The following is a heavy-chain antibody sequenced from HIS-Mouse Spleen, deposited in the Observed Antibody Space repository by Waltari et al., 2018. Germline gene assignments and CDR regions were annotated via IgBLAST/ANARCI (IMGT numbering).Heavy chain of an antibody. V-gene: IGHV4-39*07. CDR1: GGSISSSSYY. D-gene: IGHD6-13*01. J-gene: IGHJ2*01. Sequence: QLQLQESGPGLVKPSETLSLTCTVSGGSISSSSYYWGWIRQPPGKGLELIGSIYYSEGTHSTPSLKVQVTRSVDTSKNQFSLKLSSVTAADTAVYYCAREIPYSSSWYDWYFDLWGRGTLVTVSS. CDR3: AREIPYSSSWYDWYFDL. CDR2: IYYSEGT.